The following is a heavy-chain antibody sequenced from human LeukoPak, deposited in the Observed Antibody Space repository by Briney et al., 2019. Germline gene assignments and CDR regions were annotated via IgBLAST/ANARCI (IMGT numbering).Heavy chain of an antibody. V-gene: IGHV4-59*01. CDR3: ARETYYYGSGRALTTNWFDP. D-gene: IGHD3-10*01. CDR1: GGSISSYY. Sequence: SETLSLTCTVSGGSISSYYWSWIRQPPGKGLEWIGYIYYSGSTNYNPSLKSRVTISVDTSKNQFSLKLSSVTAADTAVYYCARETYYYGSGRALTTNWFDPWGQGTLVTVSS. J-gene: IGHJ5*02. CDR2: IYYSGST.